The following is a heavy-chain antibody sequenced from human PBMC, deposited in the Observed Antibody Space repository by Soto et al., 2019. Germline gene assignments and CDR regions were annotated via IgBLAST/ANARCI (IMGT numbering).Heavy chain of an antibody. CDR3: ARGGEYSYHIFGY. J-gene: IGHJ4*02. D-gene: IGHD5-18*01. CDR1: GGSFSGYY. CDR2: INHSGST. Sequence: LSLTCAVYGGSFSGYYWSWIRQPPGKVLEWIGEINHSGSTNYNPSLKSRVTISVDTSKNQFSLKLSSVAAADTAVYYCARGGEYSYHIFGYWGQGTLVTSPQ. V-gene: IGHV4-34*01.